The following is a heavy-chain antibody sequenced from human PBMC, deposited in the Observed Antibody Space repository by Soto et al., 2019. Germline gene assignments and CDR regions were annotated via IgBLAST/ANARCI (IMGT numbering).Heavy chain of an antibody. J-gene: IGHJ3*02. CDR1: GFTFSTYS. Sequence: EVQLVESGGGLVLPGGSLRLSCAASGFTFSTYSMNWVRQAPGKGLEWVSYISSSSSTMYYADSVKGRFTISRDNARNSLYLQMNSLRDEDTAVYYCARRIATADHAFGIWGQGTMVTVSS. D-gene: IGHD6-13*01. CDR2: ISSSSSTM. V-gene: IGHV3-48*02. CDR3: ARRIATADHAFGI.